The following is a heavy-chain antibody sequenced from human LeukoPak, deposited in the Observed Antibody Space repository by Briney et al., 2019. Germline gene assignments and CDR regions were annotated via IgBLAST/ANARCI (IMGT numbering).Heavy chain of an antibody. J-gene: IGHJ4*02. V-gene: IGHV3-48*01. CDR1: GFTFSNYN. Sequence: GGSLRLSCAASGFTFSNYNINWVRQPPGKGLQWVSYISSSSNIIYYADSVKGRFTISRDNAKNSLFLQMNSLRAEDTAVYYCARDFAREFTIGYWGQGTLVTVSS. D-gene: IGHD3-10*01. CDR3: ARDFAREFTIGY. CDR2: ISSSSNII.